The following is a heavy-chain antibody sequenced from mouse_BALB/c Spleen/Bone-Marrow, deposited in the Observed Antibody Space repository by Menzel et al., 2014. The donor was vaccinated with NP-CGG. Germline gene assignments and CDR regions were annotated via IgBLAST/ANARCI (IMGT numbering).Heavy chain of an antibody. CDR3: ARSLSVVTPMDY. J-gene: IGHJ4*01. V-gene: IGHV1-82*01. Sequence: VQLQQSGPELVRPGASVEISCKASGYEFSDSWMNWVKQRPGQGLEWIGRIYPGDGDSIYNGKFKGKATLTSDKFSSTAYMQLSSLTSVDSAVYFCARSLSVVTPMDYWGQGTSVTVSS. CDR1: GYEFSDSW. D-gene: IGHD1-1*01. CDR2: IYPGDGDS.